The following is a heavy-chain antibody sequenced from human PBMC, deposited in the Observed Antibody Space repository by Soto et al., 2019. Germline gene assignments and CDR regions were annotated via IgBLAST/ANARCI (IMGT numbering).Heavy chain of an antibody. CDR1: VFSLNSGGGG. J-gene: IGHJ6*02. CDR2: IYSNDDK. CDR3: AHRPNSGINGLGX. D-gene: IGHD3-10*01. Sequence: SGATLVNPTQTLTLNCPLSVFSLNSGGGGVFWIRHPPGKAMAGLALIYSNDDKRYSPSLNNRITITKDTSRKHIVLTMTNLDLGHTRTYYCAHRPNSGINGLGXWGQGTPFTVS. V-gene: IGHV2-5*01.